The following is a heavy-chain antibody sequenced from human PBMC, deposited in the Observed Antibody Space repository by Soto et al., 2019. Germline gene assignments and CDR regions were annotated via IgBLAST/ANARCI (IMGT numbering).Heavy chain of an antibody. J-gene: IGHJ4*02. CDR3: ASVAGIAAAGTEFDY. CDR2: ISAYNGNT. CDR1: GYTFTSYG. V-gene: IGHV1-18*01. Sequence: ASVKVSCKASGYTFTSYGISWVRQAPGQGLEWMGWISAYNGNTNYAQKLQGRVTMTTDTSTSTAYMELRSLRSDDTAVYYCASVAGIAAAGTEFDYWRQGTLVTVSS. D-gene: IGHD6-13*01.